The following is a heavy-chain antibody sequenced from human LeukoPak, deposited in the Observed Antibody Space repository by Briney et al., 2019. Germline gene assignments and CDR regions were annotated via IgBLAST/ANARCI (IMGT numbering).Heavy chain of an antibody. Sequence: PSQTLSLTCTVSGGSISCGSYYWSWIRQPAGKGLEWIGRIYTSGSTNYNPSLKSRVTMSVDTSKNQFSLKLSSVTAADTAVYYCARDRRTSQTYYYDSSGYYYSDNWFDPWGQGTLVTVSS. J-gene: IGHJ5*02. CDR3: ARDRRTSQTYYYDSSGYYYSDNWFDP. V-gene: IGHV4-61*02. CDR2: IYTSGST. D-gene: IGHD3-22*01. CDR1: GGSISCGSYY.